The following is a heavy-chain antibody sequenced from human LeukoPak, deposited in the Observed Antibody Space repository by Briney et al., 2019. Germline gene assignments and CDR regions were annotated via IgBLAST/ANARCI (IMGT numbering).Heavy chain of an antibody. CDR3: AKSSYYDSSGYYREYYFDY. Sequence: PGGSLRLSCAASGFTFSSYAMHWVRQAPGKGLEWVSAISGGGGSTHYADSVKGRFTISRDNSKNTLYLQMSSLRAGDTAVYYCAKSSYYDSSGYYREYYFDYWGQGTLVTVSS. D-gene: IGHD3-22*01. J-gene: IGHJ4*02. V-gene: IGHV3-23*01. CDR1: GFTFSSYA. CDR2: ISGGGGST.